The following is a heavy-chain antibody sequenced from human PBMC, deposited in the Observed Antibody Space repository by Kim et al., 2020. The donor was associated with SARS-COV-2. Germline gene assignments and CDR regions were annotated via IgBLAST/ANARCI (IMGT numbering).Heavy chain of an antibody. CDR3: ARSPYYDFWRGYYFDY. J-gene: IGHJ4*02. Sequence: SETLSLTCAVSGGPISSGGYSWSWIRQPPGKGLEWIGYIYHSGSTYYNPSLKSRVTISVDRSKNQFSLKLSSVTAADTAVYYCARSPYYDFWRGYYFDYWGQGTRVTVSS. CDR1: GGPISSGGYS. V-gene: IGHV4-30-2*01. D-gene: IGHD3-3*01. CDR2: IYHSGST.